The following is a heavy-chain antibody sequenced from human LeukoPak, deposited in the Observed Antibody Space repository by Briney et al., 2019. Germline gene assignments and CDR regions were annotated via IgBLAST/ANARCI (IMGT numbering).Heavy chain of an antibody. Sequence: GGSLRLSCAASGFTFEDYAMHWVRQIPGMGLEWVSLISGDGGSTYYADSVKGRFTISRDNSKNSLYLQMNSLRAGDTAVYYCARGFLGDAFDIWGQGTMVTVSS. CDR1: GFTFEDYA. CDR3: ARGFLGDAFDI. D-gene: IGHD3-3*01. J-gene: IGHJ3*02. CDR2: ISGDGGST. V-gene: IGHV3-43*02.